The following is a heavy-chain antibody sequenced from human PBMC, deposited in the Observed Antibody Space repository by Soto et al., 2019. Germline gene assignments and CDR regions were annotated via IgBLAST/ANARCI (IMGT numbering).Heavy chain of an antibody. CDR2: ISDGSTYI. CDR1: GFTLRSYT. D-gene: IGHD5-18*01. V-gene: IGHV3-21*01. J-gene: IGHJ6*02. Sequence: EVQLVESGGGLVKPGGSLRLSCVASGFTLRSYTMNWVRQAPGKGLEWVSSISDGSTYIFYSDSVKGRFTISRDNPKNSLYLQLNSLRAEDTALYFCTRDFVRDTAMFFPDYMWYQGMDVWGQGTTVIVSS. CDR3: TRDFVRDTAMFFPDYMWYQGMDV.